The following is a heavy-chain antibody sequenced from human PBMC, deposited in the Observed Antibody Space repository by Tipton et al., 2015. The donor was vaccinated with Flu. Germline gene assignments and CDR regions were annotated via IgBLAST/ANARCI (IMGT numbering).Heavy chain of an antibody. CDR3: ARRYCSGGSCVTGWFDP. D-gene: IGHD2-15*01. Sequence: TLSLTCAVSGYSISSGYYWGWIRQPPGKGLEWIGSIYHSGSTYYNPSLKSRVTISVDTSKNQFSLKLSSATAADTAVYYCARRYCSGGSCVTGWFDPWGQGTLVTVSS. CDR2: IYHSGST. CDR1: GYSISSGYY. V-gene: IGHV4-38-2*01. J-gene: IGHJ5*02.